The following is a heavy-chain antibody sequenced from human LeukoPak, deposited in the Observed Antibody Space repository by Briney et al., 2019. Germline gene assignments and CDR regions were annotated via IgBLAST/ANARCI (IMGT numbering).Heavy chain of an antibody. J-gene: IGHJ4*02. CDR1: GFTFSSYA. V-gene: IGHV3-23*01. D-gene: IGHD5-24*01. CDR2: ISGSGGGT. CDR3: AKDTLVEMATITGPFDY. Sequence: PGGSLRLSCAASGFTFSSYAMSWVRQAPGKGLEWVSAISGSGGGTYYADSAKGRFTISRDNSKNTLYLQMSSLRAEDTAVYYCAKDTLVEMATITGPFDYWGQGTLVTVSS.